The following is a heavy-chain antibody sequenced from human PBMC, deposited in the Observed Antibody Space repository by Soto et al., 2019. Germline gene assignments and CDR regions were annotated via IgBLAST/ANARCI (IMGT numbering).Heavy chain of an antibody. CDR1: GFTFSSYA. CDR2: ISGSGGST. D-gene: IGHD1-26*01. V-gene: IGHV3-23*01. CDR3: AKGKGIVGATTTDY. J-gene: IGHJ4*02. Sequence: EVQLLESGGGLVQPGGSLRLSCAASGFTFSSYAMSWVRQAPGKGLEWVSAISGSGGSTYYADSVKGRFTISRDNSKNTLYLQMNSLRAEDAAVYYCAKGKGIVGATTTDYWGQGTLVTVSS.